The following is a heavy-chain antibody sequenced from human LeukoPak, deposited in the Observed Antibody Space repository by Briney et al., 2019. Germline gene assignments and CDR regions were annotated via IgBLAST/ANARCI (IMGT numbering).Heavy chain of an antibody. CDR2: IRYDESNK. V-gene: IGHV3-30*02. Sequence: GGSLRLSCAASGFTFSSYGMHWVRQAPGKGLEWVAFIRYDESNKYYVDSVKGRFTISRDNSKNTLYLQMNSLRAEDTAVYYCAELGIAMIGGVWGKGTTVTISS. J-gene: IGHJ6*04. CDR1: GFTFSSYG. D-gene: IGHD3-10*02. CDR3: AELGIAMIGGV.